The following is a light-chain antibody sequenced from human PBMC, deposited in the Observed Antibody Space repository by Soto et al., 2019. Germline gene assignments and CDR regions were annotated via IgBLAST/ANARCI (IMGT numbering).Light chain of an antibody. V-gene: IGLV1-36*01. J-gene: IGLJ2*01. CDR2: YDD. Sequence: QSVLTQPPSVSEAPRQRVTISCSGSSSNIGNNAVNWYQQLPGKAPKLLIYYDDLLPSGVSDRFSGSKSGTSASLAISGLQLGGGVDYYCAAWDDSLKGVLFGGGTKLTVL. CDR1: SSNIGNNA. CDR3: AAWDDSLKGVL.